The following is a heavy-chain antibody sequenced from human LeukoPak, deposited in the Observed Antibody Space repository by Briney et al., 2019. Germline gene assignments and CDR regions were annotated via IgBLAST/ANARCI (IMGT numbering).Heavy chain of an antibody. CDR3: ASSSWYAYFQH. D-gene: IGHD6-13*01. V-gene: IGHV4-59*01. CDR1: GGSISSYY. CDR2: IYYSGST. J-gene: IGHJ1*01. Sequence: PSETLSLTCTVSGGSISSYYWSWIRQPPGKGLEWIGYIYYSGSTNYDPSLKSRVTISVDTSKNQFSLKLSSVTAADTAVYYCASSSWYAYFQHWGQGTLVTVSS.